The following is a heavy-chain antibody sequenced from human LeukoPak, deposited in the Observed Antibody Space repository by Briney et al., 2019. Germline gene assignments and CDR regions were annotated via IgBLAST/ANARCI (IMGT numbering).Heavy chain of an antibody. J-gene: IGHJ6*02. V-gene: IGHV3-21*04. CDR1: GFTFSSYS. D-gene: IGHD3-16*01. CDR2: ISSSSSYI. CDR3: ARGGGLDV. Sequence: GGSLRLSCAASGFTFSSYSMNWVRQAPGKGLEWVTSISSSSSYIYYADSVKGRFTISRDNAKNSLYLQMSNLRAEDTAVYFCARGGGLDVWGQGATVTVSS.